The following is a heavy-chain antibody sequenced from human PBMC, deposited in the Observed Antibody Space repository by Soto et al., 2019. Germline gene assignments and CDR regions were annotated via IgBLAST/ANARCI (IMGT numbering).Heavy chain of an antibody. CDR3: ARGGGAIDYYYYGMDV. V-gene: IGHV1-69*06. J-gene: IGHJ6*02. CDR1: GGTFSSYA. D-gene: IGHD3-16*02. Sequence: QVQLVQSGAEVKKPVSSVKVSCKASGGTFSSYAISWVRQAPGQGLEWMGGIIPIFGTANYAQKFQGRVTITADKSKSTAYRELSSLRSEDTAVYYCARGGGAIDYYYYGMDVWGQGPAVPVSS. CDR2: IIPIFGTA.